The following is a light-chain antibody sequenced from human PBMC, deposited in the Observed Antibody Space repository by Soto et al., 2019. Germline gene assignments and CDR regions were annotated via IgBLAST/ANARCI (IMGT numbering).Light chain of an antibody. CDR3: QQRANWPLTT. V-gene: IGKV3-11*01. J-gene: IGKJ1*01. CDR1: QSVSNF. CDR2: DAS. Sequence: IVVSQSAATLSLSPGERATLSCRASQSVSNFLAWYQQKPGQAPRLLIYDASNRATGIPARFSGSGSGTDFTLTIRSLEPEDFAIYYCQQRANWPLTTFGHGTKVDI.